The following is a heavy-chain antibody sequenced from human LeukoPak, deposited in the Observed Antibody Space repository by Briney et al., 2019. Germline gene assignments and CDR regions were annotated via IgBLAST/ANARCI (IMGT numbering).Heavy chain of an antibody. CDR1: GYTFTSYG. CDR3: ARKVRFRELRVYWFDP. D-gene: IGHD3-10*01. V-gene: IGHV1-18*01. J-gene: IGHJ5*02. CDR2: ISAYNGET. Sequence: ASVKVSCKASGYTFTSYGSSWGRQAPGQGREWMGWISAYNGETNYAQKLQGRVTMTTDTSTSTAYMELRSLRSDDTAVYYCARKVRFRELRVYWFDPWGQGTLVTVSS.